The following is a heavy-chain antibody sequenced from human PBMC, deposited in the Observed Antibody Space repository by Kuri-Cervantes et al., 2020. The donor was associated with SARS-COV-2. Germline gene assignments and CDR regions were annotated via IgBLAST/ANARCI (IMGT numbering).Heavy chain of an antibody. CDR1: GGYFSGYY. D-gene: IGHD2/OR15-2a*01. Sequence: ESLKISCAVYGGYFSGYYWSWIRQPPGKGLEWIGEINQSGSTNDNPSLKSRVTISVDTSKNQFSLKLSSVTAADTAVYYCARAVKRFDYWGQGTLVTVSS. CDR3: ARAVKRFDY. J-gene: IGHJ4*02. V-gene: IGHV4-34*01. CDR2: INQSGST.